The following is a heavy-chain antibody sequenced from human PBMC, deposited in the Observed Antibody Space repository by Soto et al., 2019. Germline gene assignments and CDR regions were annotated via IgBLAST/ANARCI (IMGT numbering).Heavy chain of an antibody. D-gene: IGHD3-16*01. CDR2: ISSSSSYI. V-gene: IGHV3-21*01. Sequence: PGGSLRLSCAASGFTFSSYSMNWVRQAPGKGLEWVPSISSSSSYIYYADSVKGRFTISRDNAKNSLYLQMNSLRAEDTAVYYCAATYYDYVWGPEYAFDIWGQGTMVTVSS. CDR1: GFTFSSYS. CDR3: AATYYDYVWGPEYAFDI. J-gene: IGHJ3*02.